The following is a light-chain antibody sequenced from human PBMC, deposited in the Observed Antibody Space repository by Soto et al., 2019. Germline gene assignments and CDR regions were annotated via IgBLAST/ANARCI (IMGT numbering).Light chain of an antibody. CDR2: GTS. CDR3: QQRSNWPPT. J-gene: IGKJ5*01. Sequence: EIVLTQSPGTVSLSPGERATLSCRASQSVSSNYLAWYQQKPGQAPRLLIYGTSTRATGIPDRFSGSGSGTDFTLTISRLEPEDFAVYYCQQRSNWPPTFGQGTRLEIK. CDR1: QSVSSNY. V-gene: IGKV3D-20*02.